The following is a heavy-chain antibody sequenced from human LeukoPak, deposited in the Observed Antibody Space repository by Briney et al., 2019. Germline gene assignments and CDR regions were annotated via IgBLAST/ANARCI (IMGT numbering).Heavy chain of an antibody. D-gene: IGHD3-22*01. CDR1: GYSFSNYY. CDR2: INPSAPST. CDR3: ARVDSSGSVDAFDV. J-gene: IGHJ3*01. Sequence: GASVKVSCKASGYSFSNYYMHWVRQAPGQGLEWMGRINPSAPSTSYAQKFQGRITMASDRSTTTVYMDLSSLRSEDTAIYYCARVDSSGSVDAFDVWGQGTMLSV. V-gene: IGHV1-46*01.